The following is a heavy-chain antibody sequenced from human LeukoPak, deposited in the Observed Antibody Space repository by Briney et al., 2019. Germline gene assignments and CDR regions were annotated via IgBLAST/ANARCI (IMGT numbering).Heavy chain of an antibody. CDR2: INPNSGGT. CDR1: GYTFTGYY. CDR3: ASQSLADSSSGKDAIDI. Sequence: GASVKVSCKASGYTFTGYYMHWVRQAPGQGLEWMGWINPNSGGTNYAQKFQGRVTMTRDTSISTAYMELSRLRSDDTAVYYCASQSLADSSSGKDAIDIWGQGTMVTVSS. V-gene: IGHV1-2*02. J-gene: IGHJ3*02. D-gene: IGHD6-6*01.